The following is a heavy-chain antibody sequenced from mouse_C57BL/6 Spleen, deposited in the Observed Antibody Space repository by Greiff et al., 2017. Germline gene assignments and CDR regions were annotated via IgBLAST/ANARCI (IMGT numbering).Heavy chain of an antibody. CDR3: ARPDYYGSSPWFAY. D-gene: IGHD1-1*01. V-gene: IGHV1-39*01. CDR2: INPNYGTT. Sequence: VQLQQSGPELVKPGASVKISCKASGYSFTDYNMNWVKQSNGKSLEWIGVINPNYGTTSYNQKFKGKATLTVDQSSSTAYMQLNRLTSEDSAVYYCARPDYYGSSPWFAYWGQGTLVTVSA. CDR1: GYSFTDYN. J-gene: IGHJ3*01.